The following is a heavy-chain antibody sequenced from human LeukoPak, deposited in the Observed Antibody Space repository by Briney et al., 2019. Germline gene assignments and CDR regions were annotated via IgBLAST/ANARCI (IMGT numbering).Heavy chain of an antibody. J-gene: IGHJ4*02. D-gene: IGHD3-22*01. CDR1: GYTFTSYG. Sequence: ASVKVSCKASGYTFTSYGISWVRQAPGQGLEWMGWISAYNGNTNYAQKLQGRVTMTTDTSTSTACMELRSLRSDDTAVYYCARVVYYYDSSGYYEFDYWGQGTLVTVSS. V-gene: IGHV1-18*01. CDR3: ARVVYYYDSSGYYEFDY. CDR2: ISAYNGNT.